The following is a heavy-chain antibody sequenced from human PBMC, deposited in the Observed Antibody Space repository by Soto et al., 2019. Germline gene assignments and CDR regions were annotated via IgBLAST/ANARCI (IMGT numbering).Heavy chain of an antibody. D-gene: IGHD3-22*01. CDR3: ARVEDPDYYDSSGYYYFDY. CDR2: ISYDGSNK. V-gene: IGHV3-30-3*01. CDR1: GFTFSSYA. Sequence: GGSLRLSCAAPGFTFSSYAMHWVRQAPGKGLEWVAVISYDGSNKYYADSVKGRFTISRDNSKNTLYLQMNSPRAEDTAVYYCARVEDPDYYDSSGYYYFDYWGQGTLVTVSS. J-gene: IGHJ4*02.